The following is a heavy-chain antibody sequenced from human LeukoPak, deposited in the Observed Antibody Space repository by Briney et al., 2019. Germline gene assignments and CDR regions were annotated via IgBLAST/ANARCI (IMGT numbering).Heavy chain of an antibody. CDR2: IRYDGSNK. V-gene: IGHV3-30*02. J-gene: IGHJ4*02. Sequence: GGSLRLSCAGSGFTFSSYGMHWVRQAPGKGLEGVAFIRYDGSNKYYADSVKGRFTISRDNSKNTLYLQMNSLRAEDTAVYYCAKDQSSSPPSFDYWGQGTLVTVSS. CDR3: AKDQSSSPPSFDY. D-gene: IGHD6-6*01. CDR1: GFTFSSYG.